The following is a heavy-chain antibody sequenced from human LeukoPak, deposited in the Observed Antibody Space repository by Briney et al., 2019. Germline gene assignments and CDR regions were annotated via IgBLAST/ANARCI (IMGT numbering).Heavy chain of an antibody. D-gene: IGHD3-22*01. CDR2: IYYSGST. Sequence: SETLSPTCTVSGGSISSYYWSWIRQPPGKGLEWIGYIYYSGSTNYNPSLKSRVTISVDTSKNQFSLKLSSVTAADTAVYYCARVVQSTDSSGFYLPEYFQHWGQGTLVTVSS. V-gene: IGHV4-59*08. CDR3: ARVVQSTDSSGFYLPEYFQH. J-gene: IGHJ1*01. CDR1: GGSISSYY.